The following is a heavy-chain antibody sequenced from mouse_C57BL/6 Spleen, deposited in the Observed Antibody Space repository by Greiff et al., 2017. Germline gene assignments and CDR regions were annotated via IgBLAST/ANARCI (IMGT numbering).Heavy chain of an antibody. V-gene: IGHV5-4*01. J-gene: IGHJ2*01. CDR3: ARGAPSFDY. D-gene: IGHD3-1*01. Sequence: EVQLVESGGGLVKPGGSLKLSCAASGFTFSSYAMSWVRQTPEKRLEWVATISDGGSYTYYPDNVQGRFTISRDNAKNNLYLQMSHLKSEDTAMYYCARGAPSFDYWGQGTTRTVSS. CDR2: ISDGGSYT. CDR1: GFTFSSYA.